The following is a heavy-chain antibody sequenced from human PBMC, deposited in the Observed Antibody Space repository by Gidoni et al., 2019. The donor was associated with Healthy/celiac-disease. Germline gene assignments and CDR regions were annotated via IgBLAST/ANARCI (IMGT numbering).Heavy chain of an antibody. CDR1: GGSISSSSYY. CDR3: ASGYCSGGSCYKAPWFDP. V-gene: IGHV4-39*01. Sequence: QLQLQESGPGLVKPSETLSLTCTVPGGSISSSSYYWGWIRQPPGKGLEWIGSIYYSGSTYYNPSLKSRVTISVDTSKTQFSLKLSSVTAADTAVYYCASGYCSGGSCYKAPWFDPWGQGTLVTVSS. J-gene: IGHJ5*02. D-gene: IGHD2-15*01. CDR2: IYYSGST.